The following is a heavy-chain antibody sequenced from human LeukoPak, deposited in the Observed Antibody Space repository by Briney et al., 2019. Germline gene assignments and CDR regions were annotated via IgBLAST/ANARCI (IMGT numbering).Heavy chain of an antibody. CDR2: IKEDGSAD. J-gene: IGHJ3*02. D-gene: IGHD2-15*01. Sequence: PGGSLRLSCAASGFTFRSYWMSWVRQVPGKGLEWVANIKEDGSADYYVDSVKGRFTISRDNAKNSLYLQMNSLRGEDTAVYFCAREGCSGGTCYLDAFDIWGQGTMVTVSS. CDR1: GFTFRSYW. CDR3: AREGCSGGTCYLDAFDI. V-gene: IGHV3-7*01.